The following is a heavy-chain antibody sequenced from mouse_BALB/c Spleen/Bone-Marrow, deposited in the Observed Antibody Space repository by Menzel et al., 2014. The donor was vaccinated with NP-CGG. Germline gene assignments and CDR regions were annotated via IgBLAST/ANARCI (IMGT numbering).Heavy chain of an antibody. Sequence: QVQLQQPGAELMKPGASVKISCKATGYTFSSYWIEWVKQRPGHGLEWIGEILPGRGSTNYNEKFKGKATFTSDTSSNTAYMQLSSLTSEDSAVYYCARWDTTAVDYWGQGTSVTVSS. CDR1: GYTFSSYW. V-gene: IGHV1-9*01. CDR2: ILPGRGST. J-gene: IGHJ4*01. D-gene: IGHD1-1*01. CDR3: ARWDTTAVDY.